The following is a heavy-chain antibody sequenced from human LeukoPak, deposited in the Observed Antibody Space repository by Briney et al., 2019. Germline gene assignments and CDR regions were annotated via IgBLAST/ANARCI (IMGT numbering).Heavy chain of an antibody. J-gene: IGHJ3*02. V-gene: IGHV1-18*01. D-gene: IGHD2-2*01. Sequence: ASVKVSCKASGYTFTSYGISWVRQAPGQGLEWMGWISAYNGNTNYAQKLQGRVTMTTDTSTSTAYMELRGLRSDDTAVYYCARFCSSTSCPPGDAFDIWGQGTMVTVSS. CDR1: GYTFTSYG. CDR2: ISAYNGNT. CDR3: ARFCSSTSCPPGDAFDI.